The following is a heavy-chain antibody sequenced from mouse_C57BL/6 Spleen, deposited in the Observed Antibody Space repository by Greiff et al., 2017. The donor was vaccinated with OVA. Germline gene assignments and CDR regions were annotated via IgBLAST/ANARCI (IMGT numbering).Heavy chain of an antibody. CDR2: INPNNGGT. CDR3: DRRRCGYDPYFDY. D-gene: IGHD1-2*01. J-gene: IGHJ2*01. V-gene: IGHV1-22*01. CDR1: GYTFTDYN. Sequence: EVQLQQSGPELVKPGASVKMSCKASGYTFTDYNMHWVKQSPGKSLEWIGYINPNNGGTSYNQKFKGKATLTVNKSSSTAYMELRSLTSEDSAVYSCDRRRCGYDPYFDYWGQGTTLTVSS.